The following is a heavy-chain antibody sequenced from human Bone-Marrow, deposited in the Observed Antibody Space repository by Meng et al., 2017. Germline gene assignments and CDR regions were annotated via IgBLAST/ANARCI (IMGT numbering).Heavy chain of an antibody. Sequence: SETLSLTCTVSGGSISSSSYYWGWIRQPPGKGLEWIGSIDYSGSTYYNPSLKRRVTKSVDTSKNQFSLKLSSVTAADTAVYYCASDVECGYCSSTSFNWFDHWGQGTLVTVSS. V-gene: IGHV4-39*07. CDR1: GGSISSSSYY. J-gene: IGHJ5*02. D-gene: IGHD2-2*01. CDR2: IDYSGST. CDR3: ASDVECGYCSSTSFNWFDH.